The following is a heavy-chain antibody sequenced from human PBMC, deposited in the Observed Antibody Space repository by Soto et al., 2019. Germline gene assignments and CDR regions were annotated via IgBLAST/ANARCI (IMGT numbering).Heavy chain of an antibody. D-gene: IGHD5-18*01. CDR3: AKDLQLWPQVYYFDY. J-gene: IGHJ4*02. V-gene: IGHV3-30*18. CDR2: ISYDGSNK. Sequence: SLRLCFAAAGLTFSSYGMHWVRQAPGKGLEWVAVISYDGSNKYYADSVKGRFTISRDNSKNTLYLQMNSLRAEDTAVYYCAKDLQLWPQVYYFDYWGQGTLVTVSS. CDR1: GLTFSSYG.